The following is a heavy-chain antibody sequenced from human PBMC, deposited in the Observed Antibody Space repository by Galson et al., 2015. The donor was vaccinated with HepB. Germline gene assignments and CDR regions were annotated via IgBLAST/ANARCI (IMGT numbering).Heavy chain of an antibody. V-gene: IGHV3-43*01. CDR1: GFNFDDYT. J-gene: IGHJ4*02. CDR2: ISWDGGST. CDR3: AKDGYSSGWYLLDY. D-gene: IGHD6-19*01. Sequence: FLGLSCVASGFNFDDYTMHWVGQAPGKGLEWVSVISWDGGSTYYADSVKGRFTISRDNSKNSLYLQMNSLRTEDTALYYCAKDGYSSGWYLLDYWGQGTLVTVSS.